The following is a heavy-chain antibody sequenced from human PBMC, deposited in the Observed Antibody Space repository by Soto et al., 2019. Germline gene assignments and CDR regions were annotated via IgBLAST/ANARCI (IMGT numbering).Heavy chain of an antibody. D-gene: IGHD2-21*02. CDR2: IYWDDDK. V-gene: IGHV2-5*02. J-gene: IGHJ2*01. Sequence: QITLKESGPTLVKPTQTLTLTCTFSGFSLTTGGVAVGWIRQPPGTALEWLALIYWDDDKRYSPSLKSRLSITKDTSNNPVVLTMTNMDPVDTATYSGAHSEWSGADCYSRRYVGLLGRGTLVTVSS. CDR3: AHSEWSGADCYSRRYVGL. CDR1: GFSLTTGGVA.